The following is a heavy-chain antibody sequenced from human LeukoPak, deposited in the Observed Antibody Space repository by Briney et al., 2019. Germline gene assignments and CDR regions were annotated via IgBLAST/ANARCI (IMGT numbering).Heavy chain of an antibody. CDR3: ARGPYSYDSSGAFDI. V-gene: IGHV4-61*02. Sequence: SETLSLTCTVSGGSISSGDYYWSWIRQPAGKGLEWIGRISSSGSTNYNPSLKSRVTISVNTSKNQFSLKLSSVTAADTAVYFCARGPYSYDSSGAFDIWGQGTMVTVSS. D-gene: IGHD3-22*01. J-gene: IGHJ3*02. CDR1: GGSISSGDYY. CDR2: ISSSGST.